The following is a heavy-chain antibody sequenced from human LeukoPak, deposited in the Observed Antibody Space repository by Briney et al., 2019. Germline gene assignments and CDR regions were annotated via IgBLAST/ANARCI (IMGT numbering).Heavy chain of an antibody. CDR1: GYTFTGYY. Sequence: GASVKVSCKASGYTFTGYYMHWVRQAPGQGLEWMGRINPNSGGTNYAQKFQGRVTMTRDTSISTAYMELNRLRSDDTAVYYCARRHYYDSSGYDYWGQGTLVTVSS. J-gene: IGHJ4*02. CDR3: ARRHYYDSSGYDY. D-gene: IGHD3-22*01. CDR2: INPNSGGT. V-gene: IGHV1-2*06.